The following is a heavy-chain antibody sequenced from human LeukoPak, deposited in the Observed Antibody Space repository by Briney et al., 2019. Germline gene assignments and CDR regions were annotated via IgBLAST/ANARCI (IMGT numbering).Heavy chain of an antibody. CDR2: IIPIFGTA. J-gene: IGHJ4*02. Sequence: GASVKASCKASGGTFSSYAISWVRQAPGQGLEWMGGIIPIFGTANYAQKFQGRVTITADESTSTAYMELSSLRSEDTAVYYCARRYDSSGYHSLGYFDYWGQGTLVTVSS. CDR3: ARRYDSSGYHSLGYFDY. V-gene: IGHV1-69*13. CDR1: GGTFSSYA. D-gene: IGHD3-22*01.